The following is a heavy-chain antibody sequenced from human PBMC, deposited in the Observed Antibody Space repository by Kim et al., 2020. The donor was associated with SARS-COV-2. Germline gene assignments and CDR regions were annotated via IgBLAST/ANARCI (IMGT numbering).Heavy chain of an antibody. CDR3: ARDRWYYYDSSGYYPFDY. Sequence: KSRITINPDTSKNQFSLQLNSVTPEDTAVYYCARDRWYYYDSSGYYPFDYWGQGTLVTVSS. J-gene: IGHJ4*02. V-gene: IGHV6-1*01. D-gene: IGHD3-22*01.